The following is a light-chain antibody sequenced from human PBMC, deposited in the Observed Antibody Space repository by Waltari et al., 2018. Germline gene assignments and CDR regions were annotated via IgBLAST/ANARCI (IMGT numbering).Light chain of an antibody. CDR1: SSDVGLNNY. J-gene: IGLJ3*02. V-gene: IGLV2-14*03. Sequence: QSALTQPASVSGSPGQSITISCTGTSSDVGLNNYVSWYQQYPGKAPKLLIYAVTKRPSGVSSRFSGSRSGNTASLTISGLQPEDEADYYCCSHTFDSTWVFGGGTKLTVL. CDR2: AVT. CDR3: CSHTFDSTWV.